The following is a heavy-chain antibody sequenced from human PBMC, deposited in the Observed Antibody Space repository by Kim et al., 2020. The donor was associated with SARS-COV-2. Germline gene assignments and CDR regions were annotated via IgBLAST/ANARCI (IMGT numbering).Heavy chain of an antibody. D-gene: IGHD3-22*01. CDR2: ISYDGSNK. Sequence: GGSLRLSCAASGFTFSSYGMHWVRQAPGKGLEWVAVISYDGSNKYYADSVKGRFTISRDNSKNTLYLQMNSLRAEDTAVYYCAKAGVVILAGDGYYFDYWGQGTLVTVSS. J-gene: IGHJ4*02. CDR1: GFTFSSYG. V-gene: IGHV3-30*18. CDR3: AKAGVVILAGDGYYFDY.